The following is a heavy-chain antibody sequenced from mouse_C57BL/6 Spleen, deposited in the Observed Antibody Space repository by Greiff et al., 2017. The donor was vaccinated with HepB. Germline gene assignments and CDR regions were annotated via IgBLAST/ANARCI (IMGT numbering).Heavy chain of an antibody. CDR3: ARSELDDGYPAWFAY. CDR2: IDPANGNT. Sequence: EVQLQQSVAELVRPGASVKLSCTASGFNIKNTYMHWVKQRPEQGLEWIGRIDPANGNTKYAPKFQGKATLTADTSSNTAYLQLSSLTSEDTAIYYCARSELDDGYPAWFAYWGQGTLVTVSA. D-gene: IGHD2-3*01. CDR1: GFNIKNTY. V-gene: IGHV14-3*01. J-gene: IGHJ3*01.